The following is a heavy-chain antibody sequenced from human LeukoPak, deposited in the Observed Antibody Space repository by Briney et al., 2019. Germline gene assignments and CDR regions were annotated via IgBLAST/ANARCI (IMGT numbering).Heavy chain of an antibody. CDR2: ITYDGSNN. J-gene: IGHJ5*02. V-gene: IGHV3-30-3*01. CDR1: GFTFSSYS. Sequence: GETLRLTCAVSGFTFSSYSRHWIRQPPGKGLEWVAVITYDGSNNYYADSVKGRFTTSRNNTKHTSYLQMNSQRAEDTAVYYCARGGYSSGWFPFLRWFDPWGQGTLVTVSS. D-gene: IGHD6-19*01. CDR3: ARGGYSSGWFPFLRWFDP.